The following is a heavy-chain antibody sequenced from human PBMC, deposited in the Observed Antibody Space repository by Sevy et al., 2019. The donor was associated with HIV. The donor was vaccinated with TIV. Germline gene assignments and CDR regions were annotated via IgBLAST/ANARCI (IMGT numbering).Heavy chain of an antibody. CDR2: MNPNSGDT. V-gene: IGHV1-8*01. J-gene: IGHJ4*02. CDR1: GYTFTRYE. CDR3: ARAIGTTVVTPVDY. D-gene: IGHD3-10*01. Sequence: ASVKVSCKASGYTFTRYEINWVRQTTGQGLEWMGWMNPNSGDTGSAQKFQGRVTMTRNTSISTAYMELRSLRSDDTAVYYCARAIGTTVVTPVDYWGQGTLVTVSS.